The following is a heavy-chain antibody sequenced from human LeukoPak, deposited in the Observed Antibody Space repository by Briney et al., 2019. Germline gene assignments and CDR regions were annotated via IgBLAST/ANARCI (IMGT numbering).Heavy chain of an antibody. J-gene: IGHJ4*02. Sequence: PSETLSLTCTVSGGSTSSGNYYWNWIRQPAGKGLEWIGRIHTSGSTKYNPSLKSRVTISLDMSKNQFSLNLNSVTAADTAVYYCARGLGSYWGQGTLVTVSS. V-gene: IGHV4-61*02. CDR3: ARGLGSY. CDR2: IHTSGST. CDR1: GGSTSSGNYY. D-gene: IGHD2-15*01.